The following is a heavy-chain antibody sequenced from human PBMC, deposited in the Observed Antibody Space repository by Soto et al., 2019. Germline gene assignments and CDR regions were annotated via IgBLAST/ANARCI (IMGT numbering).Heavy chain of an antibody. D-gene: IGHD3-22*01. V-gene: IGHV3-43*01. Sequence: HPGGSLRLSCAASGFTFDDYTMHWVRQAPGKGLEWVSLISWDGGSTYYADSVKGRFTISRDNSKNSLYLQMNSLRTEDTALYYCAKDTVVITTGVWNWFDPWGQGTLVTVSS. CDR1: GFTFDDYT. CDR2: ISWDGGST. J-gene: IGHJ5*02. CDR3: AKDTVVITTGVWNWFDP.